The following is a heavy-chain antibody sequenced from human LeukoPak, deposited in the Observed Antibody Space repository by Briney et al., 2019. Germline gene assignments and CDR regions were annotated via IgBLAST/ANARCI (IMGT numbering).Heavy chain of an antibody. D-gene: IGHD3-9*01. J-gene: IGHJ4*02. CDR2: ISSSSSYI. Sequence: PGGSLRLSCAASGFTFSSYSMNWVRQAPGKGLEWVSSISSSSSYIYYADSVKGRFTISRDNSKNTLYLQMNSLRAEDTAVYYCARDVLRYFDEAYFYWGQGTLVTVSS. CDR3: ARDVLRYFDEAYFY. CDR1: GFTFSSYS. V-gene: IGHV3-21*01.